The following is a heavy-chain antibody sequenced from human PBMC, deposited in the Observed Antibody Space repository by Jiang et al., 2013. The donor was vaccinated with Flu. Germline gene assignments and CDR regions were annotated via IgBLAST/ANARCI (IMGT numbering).Heavy chain of an antibody. J-gene: IGHJ3*02. Sequence: FSSYAISWVRQAPGQGLEWMGGIIPIFGTANYAQKFQGRVTITADESTSTAYMELSSLRSEDTAVYYCAREPDNYYDSSGYYFVFAFDIWGQGTMVTVSS. CDR2: IIPIFGTA. D-gene: IGHD3-22*01. CDR1: FSSYA. V-gene: IGHV1-69*01. CDR3: AREPDNYYDSSGYYFVFAFDI.